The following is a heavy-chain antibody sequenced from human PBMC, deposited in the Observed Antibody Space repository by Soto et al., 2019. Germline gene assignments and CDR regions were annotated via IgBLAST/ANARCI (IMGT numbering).Heavy chain of an antibody. D-gene: IGHD2-2*01. V-gene: IGHV4-39*01. CDR2: IYYSGST. CDR3: AGGGYCSSTSCYFSDYYYYMDV. J-gene: IGHJ6*03. Sequence: QLQLQESGPGLVKPSETLSLTCTVSGGSISSSSYYWGWIRQPPGKGLEWIGSIYYSGSTYYNPSLKGRVTLSVNTSKKQFPLKLCSVPAADTAVYYCAGGGYCSSTSCYFSDYYYYMDVWGKGTTVTVSS. CDR1: GGSISSSSYY.